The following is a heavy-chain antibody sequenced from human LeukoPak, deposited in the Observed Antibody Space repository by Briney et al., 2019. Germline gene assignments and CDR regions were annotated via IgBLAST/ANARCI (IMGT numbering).Heavy chain of an antibody. J-gene: IGHJ4*02. V-gene: IGHV4-39*07. CDR3: ARDQNSSSGKDY. Sequence: PSETLSLTCTVSGGSISSSSYYWGWIRQPPGKGLEWTGSIYYSGSTYYNPSLKSRVTISVDTSKNQFSLKLSSVTAADTAVYYCARDQNSSSGKDYWGQGTLVTVSS. D-gene: IGHD6-6*01. CDR2: IYYSGST. CDR1: GGSISSSSYY.